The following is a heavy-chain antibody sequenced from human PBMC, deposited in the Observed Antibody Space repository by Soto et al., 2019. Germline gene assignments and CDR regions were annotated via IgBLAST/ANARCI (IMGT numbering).Heavy chain of an antibody. CDR2: ISSSSSYI. CDR3: ARDLGLSVQAADAIRGVRSVSEVMLNRSSDL. Sequence: KGLEWVSAISSSSSYIYYADSVKGRFTISRDNDKNSLYLQMNSLRAEDTAVYYCARDLGLSVQAADAIRGVRSVSEVMLNRSSDL. V-gene: IGHV3-21*01. D-gene: IGHD6-13*01. J-gene: IGHJ2*01.